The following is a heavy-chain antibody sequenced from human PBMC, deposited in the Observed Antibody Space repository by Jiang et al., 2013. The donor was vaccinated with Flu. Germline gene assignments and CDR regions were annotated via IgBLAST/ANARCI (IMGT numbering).Heavy chain of an antibody. CDR2: ISWNSGGI. D-gene: IGHD3-10*01. CDR3: TKGRGGSGSYEYFQH. CDR1: GFTFDDYA. Sequence: AASGFTFDDYAMHWVRQAPGKGLEWVSGISWNSGGIGYADSVKGRFTISRDNAKNSLYLQMNSLRAEDTALYYCTKGRGGSGSYEYFQHWGQGTLVTVSS. V-gene: IGHV3-9*01. J-gene: IGHJ1*01.